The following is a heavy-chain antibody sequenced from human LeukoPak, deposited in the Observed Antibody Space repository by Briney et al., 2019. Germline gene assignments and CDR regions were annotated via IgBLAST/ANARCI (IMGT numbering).Heavy chain of an antibody. CDR3: ATLAAAGPPIDC. J-gene: IGHJ4*02. D-gene: IGHD6-13*01. Sequence: SGTLSLTCVVSGGSISSSNWWSWVRQAPGKGLEGIGEFFHSGTTNYNPSLKSRVNISVDKSKNQFSLKLNSVTAADTAVYHCATLAAAGPPIDCWGQGMLVTVSS. V-gene: IGHV4-4*02. CDR2: FFHSGTT. CDR1: GGSISSSNW.